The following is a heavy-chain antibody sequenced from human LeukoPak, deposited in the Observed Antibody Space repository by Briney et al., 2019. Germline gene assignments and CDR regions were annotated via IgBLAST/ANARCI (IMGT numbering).Heavy chain of an antibody. CDR3: AKVAVEYYYGSGSFDY. D-gene: IGHD3-10*01. J-gene: IGHJ4*02. V-gene: IGHV3-30*04. Sequence: GGSLRLSCAASGFTFSSYAMHWVRQAPGKGLEWVAVISYDGSNKYYADSVKGRFTISRDNSKNTLYLQMNSLRAEDTAVYYCAKVAVEYYYGSGSFDYWGQGTLVTVSS. CDR1: GFTFSSYA. CDR2: ISYDGSNK.